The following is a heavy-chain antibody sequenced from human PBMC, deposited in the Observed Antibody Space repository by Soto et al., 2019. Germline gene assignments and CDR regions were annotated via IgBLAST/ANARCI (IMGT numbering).Heavy chain of an antibody. Sequence: SETLSLTCKVSGGYVSSGSYYWNWIRQPPGKGLEWIGNIYYSGSTNYHPSLKSRVTISVDTSKNQFSLKLSSVTAADTAVYYCARERSSGSCDSWGQGTLVTVSS. CDR1: GGYVSSGSYY. CDR3: ARERSSGSCDS. D-gene: IGHD6-19*01. CDR2: IYYSGST. J-gene: IGHJ4*02. V-gene: IGHV4-61*01.